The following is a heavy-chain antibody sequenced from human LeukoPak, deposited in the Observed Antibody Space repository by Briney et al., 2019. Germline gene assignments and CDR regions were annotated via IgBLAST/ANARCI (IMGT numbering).Heavy chain of an antibody. D-gene: IGHD3-22*01. V-gene: IGHV4-59*08. CDR2: ISYSGST. CDR1: GGSINSYY. CDR3: ASILYYDSSGYLDY. J-gene: IGHJ4*02. Sequence: SETLSLTCTVSGGSINSYYWSWIRQPPGKGLEWIGYISYSGSTNYNPSLKSRVSISVDKSKNQFSLKLSSVTAADTAVYYCASILYYDSSGYLDYWGQGTLVTVSS.